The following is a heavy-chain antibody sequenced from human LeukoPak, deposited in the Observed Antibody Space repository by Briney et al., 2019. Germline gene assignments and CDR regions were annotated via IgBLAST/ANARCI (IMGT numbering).Heavy chain of an antibody. V-gene: IGHV1-18*01. CDR2: ISAYNGNT. J-gene: IGHJ4*02. D-gene: IGHD2-15*01. CDR3: AREAAEGLYFDY. CDR1: GYTFTDFG. Sequence: ASVKVSCKASGYTFTDFGISWVRQAPGQGLEWMAWISAYNGNTNSVQKLQGRVTMTTDTSTSTAYMELRSLRSDDTAVYYCAREAAEGLYFDYWGQGTLVTVSS.